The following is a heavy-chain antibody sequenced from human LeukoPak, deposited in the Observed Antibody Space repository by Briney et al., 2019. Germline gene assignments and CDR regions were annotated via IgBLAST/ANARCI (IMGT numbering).Heavy chain of an antibody. D-gene: IGHD6-19*01. Sequence: GASVKVSCKASGYTFTSYGISWVRQAPGQGLEWMGWISAYNGNTNYAQKFQGRVTITADKSTSTAYMELSSLRSEDTAVYYCARDPQSIAVAGYLFDYWGQGTLVTVSS. J-gene: IGHJ4*02. V-gene: IGHV1-18*01. CDR3: ARDPQSIAVAGYLFDY. CDR1: GYTFTSYG. CDR2: ISAYNGNT.